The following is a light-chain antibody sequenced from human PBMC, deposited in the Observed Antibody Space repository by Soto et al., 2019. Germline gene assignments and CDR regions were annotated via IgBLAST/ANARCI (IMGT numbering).Light chain of an antibody. V-gene: IGKV3-11*01. CDR2: DAD. CDR3: QQRSSRPLT. Sequence: EIVLTQSPATLSLSPGERATLSCRASQSVSSSLAWYQQKPGQAPRLLMYDADNRATGIPASFSGSGSGTDVPLTISRLEPEDSAVDYRQQRSSRPLTFGGETKTEIQ. J-gene: IGKJ4*01. CDR1: QSVSSS.